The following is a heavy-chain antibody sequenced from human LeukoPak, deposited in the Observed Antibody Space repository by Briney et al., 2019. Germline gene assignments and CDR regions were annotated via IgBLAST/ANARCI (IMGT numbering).Heavy chain of an antibody. CDR1: GFTFSSYS. D-gene: IGHD3-22*01. V-gene: IGHV3-21*01. CDR3: ANGGTYSSGP. Sequence: GGSLRLSCAASGFTFSSYSMNWVRQAPGKGLEWVSSITSRGTDIYYADSVKGRFTISRDNAKNSLFLQINSLRAEDTAVYYCANGGTYSSGPWGQGTLVTVSS. CDR2: ITSRGTDI. J-gene: IGHJ5*02.